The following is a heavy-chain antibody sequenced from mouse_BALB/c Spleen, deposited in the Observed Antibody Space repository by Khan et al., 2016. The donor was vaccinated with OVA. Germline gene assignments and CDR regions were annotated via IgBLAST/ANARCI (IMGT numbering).Heavy chain of an antibody. J-gene: IGHJ4*01. CDR3: ARQTYNHYNRIDF. CDR2: IWSDGST. CDR1: GFTLTNYC. D-gene: IGHD2-12*01. Sequence: QVQLKESGPGLVAPSQTLSITCTTSGFTLTNYCVHWVRQPPGKGLEWLVVIWSDGSTTYNSALKSRLTISKENWKIQVFLKINSLRTDDTAMYFCARQTYNHYNRIDFWGQGTSVTVSA. V-gene: IGHV2-6-1*01.